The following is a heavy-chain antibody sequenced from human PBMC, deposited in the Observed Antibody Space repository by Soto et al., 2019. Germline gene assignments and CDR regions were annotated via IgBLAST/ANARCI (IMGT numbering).Heavy chain of an antibody. CDR2: IYHSGIT. J-gene: IGHJ4*02. V-gene: IGHV4-4*02. Sequence: QVQLQESGPGLVKPSGTLSLTCAVSSGSISSSNWWRWVRQPPGKGLAWIGEIYHSGITNYNPSLKSRVTISVDKSKIQFSLKLSSVTAADTAVYYCATTSYCSGGSCYSLGYWGQGTLVTVSS. CDR3: ATTSYCSGGSCYSLGY. CDR1: SGSISSSNW. D-gene: IGHD2-15*01.